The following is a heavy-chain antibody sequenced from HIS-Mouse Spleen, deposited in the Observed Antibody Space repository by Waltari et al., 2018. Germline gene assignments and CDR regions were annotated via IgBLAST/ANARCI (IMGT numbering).Heavy chain of an antibody. CDR1: GGPISSSSYY. CDR2: IYYSGST. D-gene: IGHD6-13*01. CDR3: AREIPYSSSWYDWYFDL. V-gene: IGHV4-39*07. Sequence: QLQLQESGPGLVKPSETLSLTCTVPGGPISSSSYYWGWLRQPPGKGLEWIGSIYYSGSTYYNPSLKSRVTISVDTSKNQFSLKLSSVTAADTAVYYCAREIPYSSSWYDWYFDLWGRDTLVTVSS. J-gene: IGHJ2*01.